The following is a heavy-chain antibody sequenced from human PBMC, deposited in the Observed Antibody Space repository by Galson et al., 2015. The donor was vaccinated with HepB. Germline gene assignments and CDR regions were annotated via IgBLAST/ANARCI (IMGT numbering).Heavy chain of an antibody. D-gene: IGHD1-1*01. Sequence: SVKVSCKASGYTFTGHYIHWVRQAPGQGLEWMGRINPTSGGANYAQNFQGRVSMTRDTSISTVYMELSRLTSDDTAIYYCARKQFTGNDNYAFDYWGQGALVTVSS. CDR3: ARKQFTGNDNYAFDY. CDR1: GYTFTGHY. CDR2: INPTSGGA. V-gene: IGHV1-2*06. J-gene: IGHJ4*02.